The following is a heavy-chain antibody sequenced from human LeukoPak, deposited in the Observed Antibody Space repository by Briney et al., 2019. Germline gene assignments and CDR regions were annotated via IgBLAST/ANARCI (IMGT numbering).Heavy chain of an antibody. J-gene: IGHJ4*02. CDR2: IYTSGVT. CDR1: VGSIGVYY. V-gene: IGHV4-4*07. CDR3: ARESTADGMPFYFDY. D-gene: IGHD2-2*01. Sequence: SETLSLTCTVSVGSIGVYYWNWIRQPAGKGLEWIGRIYTSGVTNYNPSLKDRLTLSVDTSQNQFSLRLSSLTAADTAVYYCARESTADGMPFYFDYWSQGTLVTVSS.